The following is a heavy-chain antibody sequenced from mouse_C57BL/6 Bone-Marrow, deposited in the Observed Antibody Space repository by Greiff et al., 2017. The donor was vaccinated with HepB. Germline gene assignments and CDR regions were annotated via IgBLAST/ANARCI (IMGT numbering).Heavy chain of an antibody. V-gene: IGHV1-19*01. D-gene: IGHD4-1*01. CDR3: ARLGGTRYFDV. J-gene: IGHJ1*03. Sequence: EVKLVESGPVLVKPGASVKMSCKASGYTFTDYYMNWVKQSHGKSLEWIGVINPYNGCTSYNQKFKGKATLTVDKSSSTAYMELNSLTSEDSAVYYCARLGGTRYFDVWGTGTTVTVSS. CDR1: GYTFTDYY. CDR2: INPYNGCT.